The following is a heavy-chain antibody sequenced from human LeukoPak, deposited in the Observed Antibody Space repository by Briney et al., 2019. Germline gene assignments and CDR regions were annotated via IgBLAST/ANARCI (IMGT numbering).Heavy chain of an antibody. J-gene: IGHJ4*02. CDR2: INHSGST. CDR3: ARDLDDYVWGSYRYRIQPGKPLDY. V-gene: IGHV4-34*01. Sequence: LRLSCAASGFTFSDYNMNWVRQPPGKGLEWIGEINHSGSTNYNPSLKSRVTISVDTSKNQFSLKLSSVTAADTAVYYCARDLDDYVWGSYRYRIQPGKPLDYWGQGTLVTVSS. CDR1: GFTFSDYN. D-gene: IGHD3-16*02.